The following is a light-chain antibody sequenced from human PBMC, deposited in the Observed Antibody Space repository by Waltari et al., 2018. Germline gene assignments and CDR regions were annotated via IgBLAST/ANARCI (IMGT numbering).Light chain of an antibody. J-gene: IGLJ2*01. CDR2: DVS. CDR1: SIAVGGYNS. Sequence: QSALTQPASVSGSPGQSVPIFCAGTSIAVGGYNSVSWYQEHPGQAPRVIIYDVSDRPSGVSDRFPGSKSGNTASLTISGLQAEDDADYYCSSQSSNDVVLFGGGTKLTVL. CDR3: SSQSSNDVVL. V-gene: IGLV2-14*01.